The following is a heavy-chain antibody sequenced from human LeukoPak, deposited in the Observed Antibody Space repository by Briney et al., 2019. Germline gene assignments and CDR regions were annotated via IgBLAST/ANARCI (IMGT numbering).Heavy chain of an antibody. D-gene: IGHD1-26*01. CDR1: GGSISSYS. J-gene: IGHJ4*02. CDR3: ASLYSGSYYALDY. CDR2: IYTSGST. Sequence: SETLSLTCTVSGGSISSYSWNWIRQPAGKGLEWIGRIYTSGSTNYNPSLKSRVTMSVDTSKNQFSLKLSSVTAADTAVYYCASLYSGSYYALDYWGQGTLVTVSS. V-gene: IGHV4-4*07.